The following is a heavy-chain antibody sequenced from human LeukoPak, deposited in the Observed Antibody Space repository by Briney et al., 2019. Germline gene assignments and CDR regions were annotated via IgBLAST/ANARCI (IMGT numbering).Heavy chain of an antibody. Sequence: GGSLRLSCAASGFTFSSYGLHWVRQAPGKGLEWVAVIWSDGSNKHYAASVEGRFTISRDNSKNTLYLQMNSLRAEDTAVYYCARVMRGYTYGPIDYWGQGTLVTVSS. J-gene: IGHJ4*02. CDR2: IWSDGSNK. CDR3: ARVMRGYTYGPIDY. CDR1: GFTFSSYG. V-gene: IGHV3-33*01. D-gene: IGHD5-18*01.